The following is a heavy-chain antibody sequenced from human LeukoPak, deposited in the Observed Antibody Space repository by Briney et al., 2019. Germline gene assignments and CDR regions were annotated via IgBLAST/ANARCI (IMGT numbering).Heavy chain of an antibody. CDR2: ISNNGGSS. V-gene: IGHV3-64D*09. D-gene: IGHD1-1*01. Sequence: GGSLRLSCAASRFTFSSSAMSWVRQAPGKGLEYVSGISNNGGSSFYADSVKGRFTISRDNSKNTLYLQMSSLRAEDTAVYYCVKITSVTGGDCWGQGTRLTVSS. J-gene: IGHJ4*02. CDR3: VKITSVTGGDC. CDR1: RFTFSSSA.